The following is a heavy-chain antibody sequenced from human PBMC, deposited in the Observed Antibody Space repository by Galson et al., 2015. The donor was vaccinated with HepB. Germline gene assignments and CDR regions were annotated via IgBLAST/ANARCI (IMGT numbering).Heavy chain of an antibody. V-gene: IGHV3-72*01. CDR3: GAYDLDC. CDR2: IRSKARGYTT. J-gene: IGHJ4*02. Sequence: SLRLSCAASGFTFFDHNLDWVRQAPGKGLEWIGRIRSKARGYTTEYVASVKGRFTISGDDSKNSAFLQMNNLETEDTAVYYCGAYDLDCWGQGTLVTVSS. D-gene: IGHD3-16*01. CDR1: GFTFFDHN.